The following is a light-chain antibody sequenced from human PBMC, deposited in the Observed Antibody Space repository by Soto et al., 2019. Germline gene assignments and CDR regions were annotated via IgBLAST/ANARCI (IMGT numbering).Light chain of an antibody. J-gene: IGLJ2*01. CDR1: SSNIGSNY. V-gene: IGLV1-47*01. CDR2: RNH. CDR3: PAWDDSLSGVV. Sequence: QSVLTQPPSASGTPGQRVTISCSGSSSNIGSNYVYWYQQFPGTAPKLLIYRNHQRPSGVPDRFSGSKSGTSASLAISGLRSEHEADYYCPAWDDSLSGVVFGGGTKLTVL.